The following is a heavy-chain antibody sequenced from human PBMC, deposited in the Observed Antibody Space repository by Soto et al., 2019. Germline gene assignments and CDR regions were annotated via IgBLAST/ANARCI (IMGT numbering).Heavy chain of an antibody. CDR2: ISAYNGNT. V-gene: IGHV1-18*04. CDR1: GYTFTSYG. Sequence: GASVKVSCKASGYTFTSYGISWVRQAPGQGLEWMGWISAYNGNTNYAQKLQGRVTMTTDTSTSTAYMELRSLRSDDTAVYYCARVRYYDFWSGSSSGYSYGRSGMDVWGQGTTVTVYS. CDR3: ARVRYYDFWSGSSSGYSYGRSGMDV. D-gene: IGHD3-3*01. J-gene: IGHJ6*02.